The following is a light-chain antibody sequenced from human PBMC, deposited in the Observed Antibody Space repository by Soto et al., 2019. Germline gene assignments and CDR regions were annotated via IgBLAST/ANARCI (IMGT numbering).Light chain of an antibody. CDR3: QQYNNWPWT. CDR2: GAS. CDR1: QSVSSN. Sequence: EIVMTQSPATLSVSPGERATLSFRASQSVSSNLAWYQQKPGQAPRRLIYGASTRATGIPARFSGSGSGTEFTLTISSLQSEDFAVYYCQQYNNWPWTFGQGTKVEIK. V-gene: IGKV3-15*01. J-gene: IGKJ1*01.